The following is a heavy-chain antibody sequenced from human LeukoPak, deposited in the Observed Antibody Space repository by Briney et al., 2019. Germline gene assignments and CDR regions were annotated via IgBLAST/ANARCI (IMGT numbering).Heavy chain of an antibody. CDR1: GYTFTAYY. CDR3: TSNGPDGDYSY. CDR2: INPNSGAT. Sequence: GASVKVSCKASGYTFTAYYMHWVRLAPGQGLEWMGWINPNSGATKCTPKFQDRVAMTRDTSISTAYLELSRLRSDDTAVCYCTSNGPDGDYSYWGQGTLVTVSS. V-gene: IGHV1-2*02. J-gene: IGHJ4*02. D-gene: IGHD4-17*01.